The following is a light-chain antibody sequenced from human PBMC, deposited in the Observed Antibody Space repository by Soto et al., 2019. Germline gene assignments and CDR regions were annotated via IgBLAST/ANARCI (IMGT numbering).Light chain of an antibody. V-gene: IGKV3-11*01. Sequence: EIVLTQSPATLSLSSGERATLSCRASQSISNYLAWYQQKPGQAPRLFIYDASKRATGIPARFSGSGSGTDFTLTISSLEPEDFAVYFCQQRRSWPITFGQGTRLEIK. CDR2: DAS. J-gene: IGKJ5*01. CDR3: QQRRSWPIT. CDR1: QSISNY.